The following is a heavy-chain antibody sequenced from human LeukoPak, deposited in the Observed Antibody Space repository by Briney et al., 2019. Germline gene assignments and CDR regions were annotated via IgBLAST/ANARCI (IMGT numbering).Heavy chain of an antibody. J-gene: IGHJ4*02. V-gene: IGHV3-21*01. CDR2: ISSSSSYI. CDR1: GFTFSSYR. CDR3: ARGSPGAHFDY. Sequence: SGGSLRLSCAASGFTFSSYRMHWVRQAPGKGLEWVSSISSSSSYIYYADSVKGRFTISRDNSKNTLYLQMNSLRAEDTAVYYCARGSPGAHFDYWGQGTLVTVSS.